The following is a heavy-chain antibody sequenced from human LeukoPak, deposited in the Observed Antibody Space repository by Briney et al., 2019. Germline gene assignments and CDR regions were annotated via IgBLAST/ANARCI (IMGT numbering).Heavy chain of an antibody. CDR2: IYPGDSDT. J-gene: IGHJ1*01. CDR1: GYSFTSYW. D-gene: IGHD6-6*01. CDR3: ARQAFEAKYSSSPEDFQH. Sequence: GESLKISCKGSGYSFTSYWIGWVRKMPGKGLEWMGIIYPGDSDTRYSPSFQGQVTISADKSISTAYLQWSSLKASDTAMYYCARQAFEAKYSSSPEDFQHWGQGTLVTVSS. V-gene: IGHV5-51*01.